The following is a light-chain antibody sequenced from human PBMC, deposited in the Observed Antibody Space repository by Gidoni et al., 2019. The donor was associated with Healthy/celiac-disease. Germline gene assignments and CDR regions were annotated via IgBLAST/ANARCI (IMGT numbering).Light chain of an antibody. CDR3: QQYYSYPRT. Sequence: IRMTQSPSSFSASTGDRVTITCRASQGISSYLAWYQQKPGKAPKLLIYAASTLQSGVPSRFSGSGSGTDFTLTISCLQSEDFATYYCQQYYSYPRTFGQGTKVEIK. V-gene: IGKV1-8*01. CDR1: QGISSY. J-gene: IGKJ1*01. CDR2: AAS.